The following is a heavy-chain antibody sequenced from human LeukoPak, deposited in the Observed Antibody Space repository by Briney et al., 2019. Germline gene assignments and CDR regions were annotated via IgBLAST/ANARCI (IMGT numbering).Heavy chain of an antibody. D-gene: IGHD2-2*01. CDR1: GFTFSCSA. CDR3: TSLYCSSTSCSPSYGMDV. CDR2: IKSKANSYSS. Sequence: GGSLRLSCAASGFTFSCSAMHWVRQASGKGLEWVGRIKSKANSYSSVYAASVKGRLTISRDDSKNTAYLQMNSLKNEDTAVYYCTSLYCSSTSCSPSYGMDVWGKGTTVTVCS. V-gene: IGHV3-73*01. J-gene: IGHJ6*04.